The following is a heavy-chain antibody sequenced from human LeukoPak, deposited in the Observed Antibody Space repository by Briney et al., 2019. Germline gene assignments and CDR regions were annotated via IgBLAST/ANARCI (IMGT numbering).Heavy chain of an antibody. Sequence: GGSLRLSCAASGFTFSSYWMHWVRQAPGKGLVWVSRINSDGSSTSYADSVKGRFTISRDNAKNTLYLQMNSLRAEDTAGYYCARDEACGGDCFNWFDPWGQGTLVTVSS. CDR2: INSDGSST. V-gene: IGHV3-74*01. J-gene: IGHJ5*02. D-gene: IGHD2-21*01. CDR3: ARDEACGGDCFNWFDP. CDR1: GFTFSSYW.